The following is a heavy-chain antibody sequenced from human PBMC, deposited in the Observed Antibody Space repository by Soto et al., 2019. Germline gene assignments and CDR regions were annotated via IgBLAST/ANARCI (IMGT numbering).Heavy chain of an antibody. CDR1: GGSISSGDYY. V-gene: IGHV4-30-4*01. CDR2: IYYSGST. D-gene: IGHD5-12*01. Sequence: SETLSLTCTVSGGSISSGDYYWSWIRQPPGKGLEWIGYIYYSGSTYYNPSLKSRVTISVDTSKNQFSLKLSSVTAADTAVYYCARVLMATEGYDYWGQGTLFTVSS. J-gene: IGHJ4*02. CDR3: ARVLMATEGYDY.